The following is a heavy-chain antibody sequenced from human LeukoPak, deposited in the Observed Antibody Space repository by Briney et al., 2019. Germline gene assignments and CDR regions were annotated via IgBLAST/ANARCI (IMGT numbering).Heavy chain of an antibody. CDR3: AREVYCIHTTCYYFAY. V-gene: IGHV3-21*01. CDR1: GFTFRSYS. Sequence: GGSLRLSCAASGFTFRSYSMNWVRQAPGKGLEWVSSISESSRYIFYADSVKGRFTISRENAKTSIYLQMNSMRAEDKTVNYCAREVYCIHTTCYYFAYWGVGTLVTVSS. D-gene: IGHD2/OR15-2a*01. J-gene: IGHJ4*02. CDR2: ISESSRYI.